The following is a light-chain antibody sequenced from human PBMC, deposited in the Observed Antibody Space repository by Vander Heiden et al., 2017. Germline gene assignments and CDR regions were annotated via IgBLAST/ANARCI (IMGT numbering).Light chain of an antibody. CDR1: SSNIGTNY. V-gene: IGLV1-47*02. Sequence: QSVLTQPPSASGTPVQSVTISCSGSSSNIGTNYVYWYQQVPGTATKRLIDSNNLRPSGVPDRFSGSKSGTSASLAISGLRSEDEADDYCAAWDDSLSGPVFGTGTKVTVL. CDR3: AAWDDSLSGPV. CDR2: SNN. J-gene: IGLJ1*01.